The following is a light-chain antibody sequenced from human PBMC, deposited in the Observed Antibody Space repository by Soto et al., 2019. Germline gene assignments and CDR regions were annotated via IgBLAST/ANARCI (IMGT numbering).Light chain of an antibody. Sequence: EIVLTQSPGPLSLSPGERATLSCRASQSVSSTYLAWYQQKPGQAPRRLIYGASSRASGIPDRFSGSGSGTDFTLTISSLDPEDFAVSYCQQYCRSSLTCGPGTKVDIK. V-gene: IGKV3-20*01. CDR2: GAS. J-gene: IGKJ3*01. CDR3: QQYCRSSLT. CDR1: QSVSSTY.